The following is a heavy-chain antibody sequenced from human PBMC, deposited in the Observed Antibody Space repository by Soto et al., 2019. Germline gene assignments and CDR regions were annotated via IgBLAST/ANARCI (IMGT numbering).Heavy chain of an antibody. V-gene: IGHV4-31*03. Sequence: SETLSLTCTVSGGSISRGDYYWSWIRQHPGKGLEWIGYIYYSGSTYYNPSLKSRVTISVDTSKNQFSLKLSSATAADTAVYYCARWWSGSRQGFDPWGQGTRVTVSS. J-gene: IGHJ5*02. CDR3: ARWWSGSRQGFDP. CDR1: GGSISRGDYY. CDR2: IYYSGST. D-gene: IGHD3-3*01.